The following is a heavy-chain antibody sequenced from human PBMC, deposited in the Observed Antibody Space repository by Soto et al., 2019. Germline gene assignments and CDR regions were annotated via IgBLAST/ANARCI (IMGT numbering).Heavy chain of an antibody. CDR2: VHYSGSD. D-gene: IGHD2-21*02. CDR3: AREDDGGDRDYYGLDV. J-gene: IGHJ6*02. CDR1: GGSISFDHYH. Sequence: QVQLQQSGPGLVKPSQTLSLTCTVSGGSISFDHYHWTWIRQPPGKSLEWIGYVHYSGSDLYNPSLKGRVSISVDTSKNQFSLKLSSVTAADTAVYFCAREDDGGDRDYYGLDVWGQGTTVTVSS. V-gene: IGHV4-30-4*01.